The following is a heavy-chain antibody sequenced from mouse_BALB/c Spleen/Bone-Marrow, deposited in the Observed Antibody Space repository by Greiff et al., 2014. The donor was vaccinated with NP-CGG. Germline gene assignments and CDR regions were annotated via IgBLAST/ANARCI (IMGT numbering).Heavy chain of an antibody. J-gene: IGHJ3*01. CDR3: ARVLEGFAY. Sequence: VQLQQSGPGLVAPSQSLSITCTVSGFSLTSYGVHWVRQPPGKGLEWLGVIWAGGSTNYNSALISRLSISKDNSKSQVFLKMNSLQTDDTTMYYCARVLEGFAYWGQGTLVTVSA. CDR1: GFSLTSYG. CDR2: IWAGGST. V-gene: IGHV2-9*02.